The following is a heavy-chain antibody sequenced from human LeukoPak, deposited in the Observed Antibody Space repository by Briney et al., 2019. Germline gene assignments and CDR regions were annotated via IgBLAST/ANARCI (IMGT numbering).Heavy chain of an antibody. CDR1: GFTFSSYG. CDR3: AAGGGGYNYHDY. D-gene: IGHD5-12*01. Sequence: GGSLRLSCAASGFTFSSYGMHWVRQAPGKGLEWVAVIWYDGSNKYYADSVKGRFTISRDNSKNTLYLQMNSLRAEGTAVYYCAAGGGGYNYHDYWGQGTLVTVSS. J-gene: IGHJ4*02. CDR2: IWYDGSNK. V-gene: IGHV3-33*01.